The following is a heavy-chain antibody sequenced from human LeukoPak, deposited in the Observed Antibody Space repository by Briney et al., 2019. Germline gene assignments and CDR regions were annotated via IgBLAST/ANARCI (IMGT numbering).Heavy chain of an antibody. CDR3: TTPHNWNYGDAFDI. D-gene: IGHD1-7*01. CDR1: GFTFSNAW. V-gene: IGHV3-15*01. CDR2: IKSKTDGGTT. Sequence: GGSLRLSCAASGFTFSNAWMSWVRQAPGKGLEWVGRIKSKTDGGTTDYAAPVKGRFTISRDDSKNTLYLQMNSLKTEDTAVYYCTTPHNWNYGDAFDIWGQGTMVTVSS. J-gene: IGHJ3*02.